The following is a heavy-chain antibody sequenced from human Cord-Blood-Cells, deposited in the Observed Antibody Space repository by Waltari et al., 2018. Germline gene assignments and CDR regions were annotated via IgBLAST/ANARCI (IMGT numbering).Heavy chain of an antibody. Sequence: QVQLVQSGAEVKTPGAPVKVSCKASGRTFSCYAISWARSTHGQGLVWMGGIIPIFGPANYEQKFQGRVTITTDESTSTAYMELSSLRSEGTAVYYCAGEPPTVTTAYYYGMDVWGQGTTVTVSS. D-gene: IGHD4-4*01. J-gene: IGHJ6*02. V-gene: IGHV1-69*01. CDR1: GRTFSCYA. CDR2: IIPIFGPA. CDR3: AGEPPTVTTAYYYGMDV.